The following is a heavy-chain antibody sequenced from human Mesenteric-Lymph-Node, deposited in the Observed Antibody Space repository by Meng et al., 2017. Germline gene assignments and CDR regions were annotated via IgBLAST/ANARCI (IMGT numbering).Heavy chain of an antibody. J-gene: IGHJ4*02. CDR3: ARVEVGITSGDY. D-gene: IGHD1-26*01. Sequence: QAQMVQSGGEVKKPGASVKVSCKASGYTFTNYGITCVRQAPGQGLEWMGWINDYNGETNYAQTLQGRVTMTTDTSTSTAYMELRSLRSDDTAVYYCARVEVGITSGDYWGQGTLVTVSS. CDR1: GYTFTNYG. V-gene: IGHV1-18*01. CDR2: INDYNGET.